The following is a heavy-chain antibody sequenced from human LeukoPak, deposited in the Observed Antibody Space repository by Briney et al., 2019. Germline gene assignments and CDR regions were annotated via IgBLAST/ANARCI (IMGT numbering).Heavy chain of an antibody. CDR1: GYTFTSYE. J-gene: IGHJ4*02. CDR2: MNPNCCNS. V-gene: IGHV1-8*01. D-gene: IGHD3-10*01. Sequence: ASVKVSCKASGYTFTSYEINGVRQATGQGREWMGWMNPNCCNSHYAHKFQGRVTLTRNTSISTAYMELSSLRSEDTAVYYCARGMAYGSGSSSSFDYWGQGTLVTVSS. CDR3: ARGMAYGSGSSSSFDY.